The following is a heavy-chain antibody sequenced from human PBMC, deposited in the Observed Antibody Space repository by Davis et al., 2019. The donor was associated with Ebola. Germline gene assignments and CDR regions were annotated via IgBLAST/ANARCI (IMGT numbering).Heavy chain of an antibody. J-gene: IGHJ4*02. CDR1: GGSISSGDYY. V-gene: IGHV4-30-4*01. Sequence: SETLSLTCTVSGGSISSGDYYWSWIRQPPGKGLEWIGYIYYSGSTYYNPSLKSRVTISVDTSKNQFSLKLSSVTAADTAVYYCATDFRQRSNYGGGNDYWGQGTLVTVSS. CDR3: ATDFRQRSNYGGGNDY. CDR2: IYYSGST. D-gene: IGHD4-23*01.